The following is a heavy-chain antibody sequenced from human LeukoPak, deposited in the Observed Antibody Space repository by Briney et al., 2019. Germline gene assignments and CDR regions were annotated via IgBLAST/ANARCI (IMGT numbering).Heavy chain of an antibody. V-gene: IGHV1-69*05. CDR2: IIPIFGTA. CDR1: GGTFSSYA. D-gene: IGHD4-11*01. CDR3: ARSTIQNDYSNYGWFDP. Sequence: GASVKVSCKASGGTFSSYAISWVRQAPGQGLEWMGGIIPIFGTANYAQKFQGRVTITTDESTSTAYMELSSLRSEDTAVYYCARSTIQNDYSNYGWFDPWGQGTLVTVSS. J-gene: IGHJ5*02.